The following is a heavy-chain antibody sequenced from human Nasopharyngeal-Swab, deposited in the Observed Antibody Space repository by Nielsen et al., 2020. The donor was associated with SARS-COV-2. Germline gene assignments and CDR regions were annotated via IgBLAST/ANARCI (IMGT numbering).Heavy chain of an antibody. CDR1: ELTVSSTY. Sequence: GESLKISCAVSELTVSSTYMSWVRQAPGKGLEWVSVTEIGGTTHYADSVKGRFTISRDNSKNTLYLQMNSLRAEDTAVYYCAKDRIFGVDGLYYMDVWGKGTTVTVSS. D-gene: IGHD3-3*01. J-gene: IGHJ6*03. CDR2: TEIGGTT. CDR3: AKDRIFGVDGLYYMDV. V-gene: IGHV3-53*01.